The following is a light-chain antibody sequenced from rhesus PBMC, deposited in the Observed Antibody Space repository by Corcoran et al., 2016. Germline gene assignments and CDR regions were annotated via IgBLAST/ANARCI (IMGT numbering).Light chain of an antibody. V-gene: IGKV1S12*01. CDR1: QNIYST. J-gene: IGKJ2*01. CDR2: AAS. Sequence: DIQMTQSPSALSASVGDRVTISCRASQNIYSTLAWYQQKPGKAPKLLIYAASTLQPGIPPRVSGRGSGTDFTLTINSLQPGDSATYYCQHYYDNPYIFGQGTRVEIK. CDR3: QHYYDNPYI.